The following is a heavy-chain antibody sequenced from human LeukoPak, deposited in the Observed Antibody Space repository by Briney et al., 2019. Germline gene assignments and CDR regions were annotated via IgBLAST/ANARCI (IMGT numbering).Heavy chain of an antibody. J-gene: IGHJ4*02. Sequence: SVKVSCKASGGTFSSYAISWVRQAPGQGLEWMGGIIPIFGTANYAQKFQGRVTITADESTSTAYMELSSLRSEDTAVYYCAATSPDYYDSSGYRDYWGQGTLVTVSS. V-gene: IGHV1-69*13. CDR3: AATSPDYYDSSGYRDY. D-gene: IGHD3-22*01. CDR2: IIPIFGTA. CDR1: GGTFSSYA.